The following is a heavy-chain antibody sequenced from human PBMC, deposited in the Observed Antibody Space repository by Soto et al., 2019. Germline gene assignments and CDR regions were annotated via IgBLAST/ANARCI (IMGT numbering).Heavy chain of an antibody. CDR2: INSNSGIT. CDR3: ARTWYSSGWYDAFDI. CDR1: GYTFINYG. Sequence: ASVKVSCKASGYTFINYGISWVRQAPGQGLEWMGWINSNSGITNNAPRFQGRVTMTTDTSTSTAYMELRSLRSDDTAVYYCARTWYSSGWYDAFDIWGQGTMVTVSS. J-gene: IGHJ3*02. D-gene: IGHD6-19*01. V-gene: IGHV1-18*01.